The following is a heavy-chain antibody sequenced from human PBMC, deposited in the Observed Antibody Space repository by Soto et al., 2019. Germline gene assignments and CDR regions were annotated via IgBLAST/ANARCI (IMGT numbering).Heavy chain of an antibody. J-gene: IGHJ5*01. CDR1: GDSIKTETW. CDR3: AREGRLHWFES. CDR2: IKHTGDA. V-gene: IGHV4-4*02. Sequence: QVHLQESDPGLVKPSETLSLTCAVSGDSIKTETWWSWLRQLPGTGLERIGEIKHTGDANANPALRSRVSMSVDRTKNQFFLNLRSVSAADTAVYFCAREGRLHWFESWGQGTLVTVSS.